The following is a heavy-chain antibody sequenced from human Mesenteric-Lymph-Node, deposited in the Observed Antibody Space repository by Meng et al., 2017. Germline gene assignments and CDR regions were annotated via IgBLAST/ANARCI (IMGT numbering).Heavy chain of an antibody. J-gene: IGHJ4*02. CDR1: GFSLRTSGVG. Sequence: QITLKESAPTLVNPTHTLTPTSTFSGFSLRTSGVGVGWIRQLPGKALEWLALIYWDDDKRYSPSLKSRLTIPKDSAKDLVVLTRTNMDPTDTGTYYCSDRGSRSSRDYFDSWGQGILVTVSS. D-gene: IGHD6-6*01. CDR2: IYWDDDK. V-gene: IGHV2-5*02. CDR3: SDRGSRSSRDYFDS.